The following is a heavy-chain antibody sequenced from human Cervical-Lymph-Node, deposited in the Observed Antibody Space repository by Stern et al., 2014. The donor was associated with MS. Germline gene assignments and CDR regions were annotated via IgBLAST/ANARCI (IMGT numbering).Heavy chain of an antibody. J-gene: IGHJ4*02. CDR1: GGSISGYD. V-gene: IGHV4-59*01. D-gene: IGHD5-24*01. CDR2: IYYSGST. CDR3: ARSRDAYSPLAY. Sequence: QLQLQESGPGLVKPSETLSLTCTVSGGSISGYDCSWIRQPRGKGLEWIGHIYYSGSTNYIPSLKSRVSISIDTPKNQFSLKLSSVTAADTAVYYCARSRDAYSPLAYWGQGALVTVSS.